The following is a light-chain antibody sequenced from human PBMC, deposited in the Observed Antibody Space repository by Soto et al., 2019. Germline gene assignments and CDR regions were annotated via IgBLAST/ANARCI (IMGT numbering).Light chain of an antibody. V-gene: IGLV2-11*01. CDR1: SSDVDGYNY. CDR2: DVS. CDR3: NSYVAGSNV. J-gene: IGLJ1*01. Sequence: QSVLAQPRSVSGSPGQSVTISCTGTSSDVDGYNYVSWYQQHPGKAPKLMIYDVSKRPSGVPDRFSGSKSGNTASLTISGLQAEDEADYYCNSYVAGSNVFGTGTKVTVL.